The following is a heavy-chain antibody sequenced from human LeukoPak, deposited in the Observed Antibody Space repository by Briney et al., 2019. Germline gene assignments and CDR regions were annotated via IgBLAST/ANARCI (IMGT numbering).Heavy chain of an antibody. D-gene: IGHD4-17*01. CDR2: FDPEDGET. CDR3: ALNHYGDYGYFDY. CDR1: GYTLTELS. V-gene: IGHV1-24*01. J-gene: IGHJ4*02. Sequence: ASVKVSCKVSGYTLTELSMHWVRQAPGKGLEWMGGFDPEDGETIYAQKFQGRVTMTTDTSTSTAYMELRSLRSDDTAVYYCALNHYGDYGYFDYWGQGTLVTVSS.